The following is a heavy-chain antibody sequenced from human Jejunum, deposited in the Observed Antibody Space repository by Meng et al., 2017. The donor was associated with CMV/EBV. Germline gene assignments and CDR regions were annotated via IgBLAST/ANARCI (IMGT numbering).Heavy chain of an antibody. J-gene: IGHJ4*02. CDR2: INREGVI. CDR1: GLRVIDNY. Sequence: VHLEQFGRAPVVPGGSLSFPCSAAGLRVIDNYMNWVRLPPGKGLEWVSVINREGVIVYADSVKGRFIISRESSRNTVSLQMNNLRVDDTAVXXCAXXRXXXGFFDYWGQGALVTVSS. V-gene: IGHV3-66*01. D-gene: IGHD3-10*01. CDR3: AXXRXXXGFFDY.